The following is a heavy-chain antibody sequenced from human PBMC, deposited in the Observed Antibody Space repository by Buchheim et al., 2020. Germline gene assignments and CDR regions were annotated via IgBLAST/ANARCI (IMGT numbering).Heavy chain of an antibody. CDR3: ARSGNDCWSRHYGMDV. D-gene: IGHD3-3*01. CDR2: IYYSGST. V-gene: IGHV4-39*07. J-gene: IGHJ6*02. Sequence: QLQLQESGPGLVKPSETLSLTCTVSGGSISSSSYYWGWIRQPPGKGLEWIGSIYYSGSTYYNPSLKSRVTISVDTSKNQFSLKLSSVTAADTAVYYCARSGNDCWSRHYGMDVWGQGTT. CDR1: GGSISSSSYY.